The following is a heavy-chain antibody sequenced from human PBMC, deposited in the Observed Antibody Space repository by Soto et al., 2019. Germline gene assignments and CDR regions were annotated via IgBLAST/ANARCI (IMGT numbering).Heavy chain of an antibody. CDR1: GGTFSSYA. CDR2: IIPIFGTA. V-gene: IGHV1-69*13. Sequence: SVKVSCKASGGTFSSYAISWVRQAPGQGLEWMGGIIPIFGTANYAQKFQGRVTITADESTSTAYMELSSLRSEDTAVYYCARGTDYYYDSSGYGPNAFDIWGQGTMVTVSS. CDR3: ARGTDYYYDSSGYGPNAFDI. J-gene: IGHJ3*02. D-gene: IGHD3-22*01.